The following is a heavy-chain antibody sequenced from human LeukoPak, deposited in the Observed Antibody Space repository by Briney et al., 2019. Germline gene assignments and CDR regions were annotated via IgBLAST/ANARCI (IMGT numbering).Heavy chain of an antibody. CDR2: ISAYNGNT. V-gene: IGHV1-18*04. Sequence: ASVKVSCKASGYTFTSYGISWVRQAPGQGLEWMGWISAYNGNTNYAQKLQGRVTMTTNTSTSTAYMELRSLRSDDTAVYYCARGGAGYFDPDAFDIWGQGTMVTVSS. CDR3: ARGGAGYFDPDAFDI. J-gene: IGHJ3*02. D-gene: IGHD3-9*01. CDR1: GYTFTSYG.